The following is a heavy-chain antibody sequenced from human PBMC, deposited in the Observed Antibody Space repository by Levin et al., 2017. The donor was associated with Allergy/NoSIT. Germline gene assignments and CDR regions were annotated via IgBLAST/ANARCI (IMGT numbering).Heavy chain of an antibody. Sequence: SETLSLTCAVSGGSISSSNWWSWVRQPPGKGLEWIGEIYHSGSTNYNPSLKSRVTISVDKSKNQFSLKLSSVTAADTAVYYCATQRSRYYGSGSYSYRGHYYYYYYMDVWGKGTTVTVSS. V-gene: IGHV4-4*02. CDR3: ATQRSRYYGSGSYSYRGHYYYYYYMDV. J-gene: IGHJ6*03. D-gene: IGHD3-10*01. CDR1: GGSISSSNW. CDR2: IYHSGST.